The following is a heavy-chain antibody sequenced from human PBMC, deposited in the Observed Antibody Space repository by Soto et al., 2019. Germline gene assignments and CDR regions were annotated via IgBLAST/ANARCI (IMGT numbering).Heavy chain of an antibody. J-gene: IGHJ5*02. Sequence: EVQLVESGGGLVQPGGSLRLSCAASGFTFSSSSRNWVRQAPGTWLEWVSYISSSSSTIYYADSVKGRFTISRDNAKNSLYLQMNSLRAEDTAVYYCARGWFRFLGWLFPLQFDPWGQGTLVNVSS. CDR1: GFTFSSSS. CDR3: ARGWFRFLGWLFPLQFDP. D-gene: IGHD3-3*01. CDR2: ISSSSSTI. V-gene: IGHV3-48*01.